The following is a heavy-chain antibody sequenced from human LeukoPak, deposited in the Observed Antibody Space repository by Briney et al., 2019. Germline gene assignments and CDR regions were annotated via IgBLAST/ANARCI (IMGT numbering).Heavy chain of an antibody. V-gene: IGHV2-5*01. CDR3: AHSGTSADFWSGYYYQVWFDP. CDR1: GFSLSTSGVG. Sequence: SGPTLVKPTQTLTLTCTFSGFSLSTSGVGVGWIRQPPGKALEWLALIYWNDDKRYSPSLKSRLTITKDTSKNQVVLTMTNMDPVDTATYYCAHSGTSADFWSGYYYQVWFDPWGQGTLVTVSS. J-gene: IGHJ5*02. CDR2: IYWNDDK. D-gene: IGHD3-3*01.